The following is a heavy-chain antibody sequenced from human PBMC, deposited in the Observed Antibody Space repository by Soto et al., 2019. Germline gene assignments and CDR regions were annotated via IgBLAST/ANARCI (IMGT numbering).Heavy chain of an antibody. J-gene: IGHJ4*02. CDR2: ISGSGGST. D-gene: IGHD3-10*01. CDR3: AKSFSAITMVRGAYFDY. CDR1: GFTFSSYA. V-gene: IGHV3-23*01. Sequence: SLRLSCAASGFTFSSYAMSWVRQAPGKGLEWVSAISGSGGSTYYADSVKGRFTISRDNSKNTLYLQMNSLRAEDTAVYYCAKSFSAITMVRGAYFDYWGQGTLVTVTS.